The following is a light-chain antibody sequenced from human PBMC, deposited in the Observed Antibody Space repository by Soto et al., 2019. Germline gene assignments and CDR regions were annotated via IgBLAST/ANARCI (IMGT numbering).Light chain of an antibody. Sequence: QPVLTQPPSVSGAPGQRVTISCTESSSNIGAGYDVHWYQQLPGTAPKLLIYGNSNRPSGVPDRFSGSKSGTSASLAITGLQAEDEADYYCQSYDSSLSGSKVFGTGTKLTVL. CDR3: QSYDSSLSGSKV. CDR2: GNS. CDR1: SSNIGAGYD. V-gene: IGLV1-40*01. J-gene: IGLJ1*01.